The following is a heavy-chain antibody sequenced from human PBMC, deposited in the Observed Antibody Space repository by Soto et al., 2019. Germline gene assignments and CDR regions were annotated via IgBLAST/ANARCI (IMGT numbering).Heavy chain of an antibody. Sequence: QVQLVESGGGVVQPGRSLRLSCAASGFTFSSYGMHWVRQAPGKGLEWVAVISYDGSNKYYADSVKGRFTMSRDNSKNALYLPMNGLRAEDTAVYDCAKEGYYDILPGYVIPPDYWGQGTLVTVSS. V-gene: IGHV3-30*18. CDR1: GFTFSSYG. J-gene: IGHJ4*02. CDR2: ISYDGSNK. CDR3: AKEGYYDILPGYVIPPDY. D-gene: IGHD3-9*01.